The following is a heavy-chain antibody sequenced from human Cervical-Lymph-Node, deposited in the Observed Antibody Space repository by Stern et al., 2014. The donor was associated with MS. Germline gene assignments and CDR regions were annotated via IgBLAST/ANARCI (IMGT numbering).Heavy chain of an antibody. J-gene: IGHJ4*02. CDR3: Y. D-gene: IGHD3-9*01. CDR2: IYHNGGT. V-gene: IGHV4-4*02. Sequence: QVQLQESGPGLVKPSETLSLTCSVSGDSISANNWWSWVRQSPGKGLEWIGEIYHNGGTNKNPSLKSRVTLLIDTSNNHFSLKFCVRRGGRQLVHFDYWGQGALVTVSS. CDR1: GDSISANNW.